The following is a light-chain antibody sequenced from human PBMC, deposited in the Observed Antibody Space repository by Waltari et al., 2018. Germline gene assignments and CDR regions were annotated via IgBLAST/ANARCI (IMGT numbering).Light chain of an antibody. CDR2: KAS. CDR1: QSISIW. V-gene: IGKV1-5*03. J-gene: IGKJ1*01. Sequence: DIQMTQSPSTLTASVGDRVNMTCRASQSISIWVAWYQQKPGQSPKLLIYKASTLETGVPSRFSGSGSGTQFTLTISSLQPDDSATYYCQLYTKFWTFGQGTKVEI. CDR3: QLYTKFWT.